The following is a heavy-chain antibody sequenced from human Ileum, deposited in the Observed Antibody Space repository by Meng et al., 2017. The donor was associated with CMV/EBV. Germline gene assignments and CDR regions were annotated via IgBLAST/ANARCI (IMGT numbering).Heavy chain of an antibody. CDR3: ARDGYYPSRVFDY. J-gene: IGHJ4*01. Sequence: QVQLVQSGPEVKKPGASVKVSCKASGYTFTDYAITWVRQAPGQGLEWMGWISGYNSNTKYAQKFQGRVTMTTDTSTTTVYMELRNLRYDDTAVYYCARDGYYPSRVFDYWGLGTLVTVSS. CDR2: ISGYNSNT. D-gene: IGHD2-2*03. V-gene: IGHV1-18*01. CDR1: GYTFTDYA.